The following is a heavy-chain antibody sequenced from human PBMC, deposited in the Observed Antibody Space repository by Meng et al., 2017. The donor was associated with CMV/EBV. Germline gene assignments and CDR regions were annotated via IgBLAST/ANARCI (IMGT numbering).Heavy chain of an antibody. CDR2: ISYDGSNK. J-gene: IGHJ4*02. V-gene: IGHV3-30*19. D-gene: IGHD6-13*01. Sequence: GGSLRLSCAASGFTFSTYVMHWFRQAPGKGLEWVAVISYDGSNKYYADSVKGRFTITRDNSKNTQYLQMNSQRAEDTAVYYCARDADPAMYSIPPYFDYWGQGTLVTVSS. CDR3: ARDADPAMYSIPPYFDY. CDR1: GFTFSTYV.